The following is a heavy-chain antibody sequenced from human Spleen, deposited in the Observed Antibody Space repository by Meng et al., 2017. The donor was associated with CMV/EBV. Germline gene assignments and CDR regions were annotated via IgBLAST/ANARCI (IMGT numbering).Heavy chain of an antibody. V-gene: IGHV3-23*03. CDR2: IYSGGSST. CDR3: AKPYCSGGSCQGYFDY. J-gene: IGHJ4*02. CDR1: GFTFSSYA. Sequence: GESLKISCAASGFTFSSYAMSWVRQAPGKGLEWVSVIYSGGSSTYYADSVKGRFTISRDNSKNTLYLQMNSLRAEDTAVYYCAKPYCSGGSCQGYFDYWGQGTLVTVSS. D-gene: IGHD2-15*01.